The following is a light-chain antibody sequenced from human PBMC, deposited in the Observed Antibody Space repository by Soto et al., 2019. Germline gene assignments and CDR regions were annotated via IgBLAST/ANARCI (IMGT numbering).Light chain of an antibody. CDR3: SSSTSSSTLV. CDR1: SSDVGGYNY. Sequence: QSALTQPASVSGSPGQSITISYTGTSSDVGGYNYVSWYQQHPGKAPKLMIYEVSNRPSGVSNRFSGSKSGNTASLTISGLQAEDEADYYCSSSTSSSTLVFGGGTKLTVL. V-gene: IGLV2-14*01. J-gene: IGLJ2*01. CDR2: EVS.